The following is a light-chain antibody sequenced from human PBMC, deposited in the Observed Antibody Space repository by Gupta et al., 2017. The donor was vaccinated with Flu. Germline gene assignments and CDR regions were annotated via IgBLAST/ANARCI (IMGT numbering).Light chain of an antibody. CDR1: QSISSY. V-gene: IGKV1-39*01. CDR3: QQRDSTPWT. J-gene: IGKJ1*01. CDR2: AAS. Sequence: PSSLSASVGDRVTITCRASQSISSYLNWYQQKPGKAPKVLIYAASRLQSGVPSRFSGSGSGTDFTLTISRRQPEDFATYYCQQRDSTPWTFGQGTKVEI.